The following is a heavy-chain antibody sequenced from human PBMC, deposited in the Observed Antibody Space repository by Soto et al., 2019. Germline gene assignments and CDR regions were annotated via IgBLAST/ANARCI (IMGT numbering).Heavy chain of an antibody. Sequence: QVQLQQWGAGLLKPSETLSLNCAVYGGSFSGYYWSWIRQPPGKGLEWIGEINHRGSINYNPSLNRRVTMSVDTSKVHFSLELTSAPAAHTAVFYCARGSRVRISAGSGRGYLYRGLDVWGQGTAVTVSS. V-gene: IGHV4-34*01. CDR2: INHRGSI. J-gene: IGHJ6*02. CDR1: GGSFSGYY. CDR3: ARGSRVRISAGSGRGYLYRGLDV. D-gene: IGHD6-25*01.